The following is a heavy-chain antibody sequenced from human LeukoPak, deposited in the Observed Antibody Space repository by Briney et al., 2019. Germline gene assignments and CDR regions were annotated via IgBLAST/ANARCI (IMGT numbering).Heavy chain of an antibody. CDR2: ISSSSTI. CDR1: GFTFSSYS. J-gene: IGHJ4*02. CDR3: ARDACSSTSCYFDY. V-gene: IGHV3-48*01. Sequence: GGSLRLSCAASGFTFSSYSMNWVRQAPGKGLEWVSYISSSSTIYYADSVKGRFTISRDNAKNSLYLQMNSLRAEDTAVYYCARDACSSTSCYFDYWGQGTLVTVSS. D-gene: IGHD2-2*01.